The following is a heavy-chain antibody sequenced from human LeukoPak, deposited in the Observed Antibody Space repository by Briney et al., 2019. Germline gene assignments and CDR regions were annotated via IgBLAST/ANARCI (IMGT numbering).Heavy chain of an antibody. D-gene: IGHD5/OR15-5a*01. CDR1: GYSISSGYY. Sequence: SETLSLTCTVSGYSISSGYYWGWIRQPPGKGLEWIGSIYHSGSTYYNPSLKSRVTISVDTSKNQFSLKLSSVTAADTAVYFCATLVSTRYYFDYWGQGTLVTVSS. J-gene: IGHJ4*02. CDR3: ATLVSTRYYFDY. V-gene: IGHV4-38-2*02. CDR2: IYHSGST.